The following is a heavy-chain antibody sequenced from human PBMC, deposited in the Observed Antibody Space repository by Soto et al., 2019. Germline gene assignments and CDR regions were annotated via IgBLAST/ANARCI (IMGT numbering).Heavy chain of an antibody. D-gene: IGHD6-19*01. CDR1: DGSFSGYY. CDR3: ARAPAVAGMVYWYFDL. Sequence: SETMSLTCAVDDGSFSGYYWSWISQPPGKGLEWIGEINHSGNTNYNPSLKSRVTISVDTSKNQFSLKLSSVTAADTAVYYCARAPAVAGMVYWYFDLWGRGTLVTVSS. V-gene: IGHV4-34*01. CDR2: INHSGNT. J-gene: IGHJ2*01.